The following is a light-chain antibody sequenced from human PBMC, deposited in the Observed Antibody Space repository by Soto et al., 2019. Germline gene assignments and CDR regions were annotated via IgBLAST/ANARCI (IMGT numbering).Light chain of an antibody. V-gene: IGKV3-20*01. J-gene: IGKJ3*01. Sequence: EIVLTQSPGTLSLSPGERATLSCRASQSVSSNSLAWYQQKPGQAPRLLIYGASSRAIGIPDRFSGSGSGPDFTLTINRLEPEDFAVYYCQQYGSSLFTFGPGTKVDIK. CDR1: QSVSSNS. CDR3: QQYGSSLFT. CDR2: GAS.